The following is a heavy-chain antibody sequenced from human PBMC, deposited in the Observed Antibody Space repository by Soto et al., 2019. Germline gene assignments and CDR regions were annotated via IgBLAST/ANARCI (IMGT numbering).Heavy chain of an antibody. CDR1: GYTFTSYC. Sequence: ASVKVSCKASGYTFTSYCISWVLEAPGQGLEWMGWISAYNGNTNYAQKLQGRVTMTTDTSTSTAYMELRSLRSDDTAVYYCASGGTYCGGDCYSYDDAFDIWGQGTMVTVSS. J-gene: IGHJ3*02. CDR2: ISAYNGNT. V-gene: IGHV1-18*01. D-gene: IGHD2-21*02. CDR3: ASGGTYCGGDCYSYDDAFDI.